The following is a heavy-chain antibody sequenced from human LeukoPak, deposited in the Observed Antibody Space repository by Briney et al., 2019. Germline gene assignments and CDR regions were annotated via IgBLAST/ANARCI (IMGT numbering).Heavy chain of an antibody. CDR1: GFTFSSYS. CDR2: ITSSSSYI. V-gene: IGHV3-21*04. D-gene: IGHD6-19*01. Sequence: GGSLRLSCAASGFTFSSYSMNWVRQAPGKGLEWASSITSSSSYIYYADSVKGRFTISRDNSKNTLYLQMNSLRAEDTAVYYCAKTSGWPYFFDYWGQGALVTVSS. CDR3: AKTSGWPYFFDY. J-gene: IGHJ4*02.